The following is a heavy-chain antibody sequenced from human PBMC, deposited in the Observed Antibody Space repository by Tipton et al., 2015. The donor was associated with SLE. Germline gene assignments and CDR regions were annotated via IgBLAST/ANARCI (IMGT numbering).Heavy chain of an antibody. CDR1: GDSVSSYY. V-gene: IGHV4-59*02. CDR2: VYYSGST. D-gene: IGHD2-2*01. J-gene: IGHJ5*02. Sequence: GLVKPSETLSLTCTVSGDSVSSYYWSWIRQPPGRGLEWIGYVYYSGSTNYNPSLKSRVTISIDTSRNQFSLKLSSVTAADTAVYYCAREPAASGWFDPWGQGTLVTVSS. CDR3: AREPAASGWFDP.